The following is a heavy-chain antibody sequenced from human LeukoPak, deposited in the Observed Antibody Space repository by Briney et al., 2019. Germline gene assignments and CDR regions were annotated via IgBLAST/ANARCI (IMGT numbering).Heavy chain of an antibody. V-gene: IGHV1-69*13. J-gene: IGHJ4*02. D-gene: IGHD1-26*01. Sequence: GASVKVSCKASGGTFSSYAISWVRQAPGQGLEWMGGIIPIFGTANYVQKFQGRVTITADESTSTAYMELSSLRSDDTAVYYCARDLGGSYTEKYDYWGQGTLVTVSS. CDR2: IIPIFGTA. CDR3: ARDLGGSYTEKYDY. CDR1: GGTFSSYA.